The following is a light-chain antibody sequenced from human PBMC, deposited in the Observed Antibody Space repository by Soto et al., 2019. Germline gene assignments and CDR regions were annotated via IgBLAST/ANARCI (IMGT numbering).Light chain of an antibody. Sequence: IQMTPSPSTLSASVGDRVPITFRASQSISSWLAWYQQKPGKAPKLLIYDASSLESGVPSRFSGSGSGTEFTLTISSLQPDDFATYYCQQYNSYRTFGQGTKVDI. CDR3: QQYNSYRT. CDR2: DAS. J-gene: IGKJ1*01. CDR1: QSISSW. V-gene: IGKV1-5*01.